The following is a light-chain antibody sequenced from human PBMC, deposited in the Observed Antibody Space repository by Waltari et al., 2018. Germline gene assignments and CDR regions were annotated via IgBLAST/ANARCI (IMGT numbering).Light chain of an antibody. J-gene: IGKJ1*01. Sequence: SPGERATLSCSASQSVSTYLAWYQQKPGQAPRLLIYHASSRATGIPDRFSGSGSGTDFSLTISRLEPEDFAVYYCQHYLRLPATFGQGTKVEIK. CDR1: QSVSTY. V-gene: IGKV3-20*01. CDR2: HAS. CDR3: QHYLRLPAT.